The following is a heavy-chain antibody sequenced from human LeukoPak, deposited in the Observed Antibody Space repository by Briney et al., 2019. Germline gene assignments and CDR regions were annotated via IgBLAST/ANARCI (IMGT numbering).Heavy chain of an antibody. CDR3: AKDDSYVSSGYHDPFGDY. CDR1: GFTFSSYA. Sequence: PGGSLRLSCAASGFTFSSYAMSWVRQAPGKGLEWVSAISGSGGSTYYADSVKGRFTISRDNSKNTLYLQMNSLRAEDTAVYYCAKDDSYVSSGYHDPFGDYWGQGTLVTVSS. V-gene: IGHV3-23*01. CDR2: ISGSGGST. D-gene: IGHD3-22*01. J-gene: IGHJ4*02.